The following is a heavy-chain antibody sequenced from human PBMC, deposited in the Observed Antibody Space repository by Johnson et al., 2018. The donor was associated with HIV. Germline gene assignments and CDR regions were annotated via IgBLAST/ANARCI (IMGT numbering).Heavy chain of an antibody. CDR3: VKLPVAPSYGAFDI. D-gene: IGHD6-19*01. J-gene: IGHJ3*02. Sequence: EVQLVESGGGLVQPGGSLRLSCAASGFTFSSYDMHWVRQATGKGLEWVSRINGDGTGSTYADSVKGRFTIARDNAKNTLYLEMKSLRREDTGVYHCVKLPVAPSYGAFDIWGQGTMVTVSS. CDR1: GFTFSSYD. CDR2: INGDGTGS. V-gene: IGHV3-74*02.